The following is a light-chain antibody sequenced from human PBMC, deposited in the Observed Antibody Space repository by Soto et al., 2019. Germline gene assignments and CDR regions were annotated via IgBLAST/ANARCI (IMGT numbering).Light chain of an antibody. CDR1: QNIRNY. CDR2: AVS. Sequence: IQMTRSPSSLCAAVGEKVAMSGRASQNIRNYLNWYQQKPGRAPKFLIHAVSRVQSGVPSSFSGSGSATEFTISINNLQREEFATYYCRESFFTLGTFGRGTKVDI. V-gene: IGKV1-39*01. J-gene: IGKJ1*01. CDR3: RESFFTLGT.